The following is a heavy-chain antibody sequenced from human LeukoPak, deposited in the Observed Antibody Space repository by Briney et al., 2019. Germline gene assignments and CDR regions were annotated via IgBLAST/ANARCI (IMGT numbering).Heavy chain of an antibody. V-gene: IGHV4-34*01. Sequence: PSETLSLTCAVYGGSFSGYYWSWIRQPPGKGLEWIGEINHSGSTNYNPSLKSRVTISVDTSKNQFSLKLTSVTAADTAVYYCARGHNYSGSGSYYKGGWFDPWGQGTLVTVSS. CDR2: INHSGST. J-gene: IGHJ5*02. D-gene: IGHD3-10*01. CDR3: ARGHNYSGSGSYYKGGWFDP. CDR1: GGSFSGYY.